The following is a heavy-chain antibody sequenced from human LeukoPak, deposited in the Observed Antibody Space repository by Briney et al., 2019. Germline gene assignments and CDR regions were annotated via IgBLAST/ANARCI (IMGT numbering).Heavy chain of an antibody. CDR2: ITASSTAI. CDR1: GFTFNTYT. V-gene: IGHV3-21*01. Sequence: GGSLRLSWAASGFTFNTYTMNWVRQPPGKGLEWVSSITASSTAIYSADSVKGRFTISRDNAKNLLYLQMNSLRAEDTAVYYCARTYYDILTGYNPYFDYWGQGILVTVSS. CDR3: ARTYYDILTGYNPYFDY. J-gene: IGHJ4*02. D-gene: IGHD3-9*01.